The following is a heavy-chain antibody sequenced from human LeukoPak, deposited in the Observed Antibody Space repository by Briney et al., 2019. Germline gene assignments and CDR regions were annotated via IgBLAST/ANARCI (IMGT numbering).Heavy chain of an antibody. J-gene: IGHJ4*02. V-gene: IGHV3-30*02. Sequence: GGSLRLSCAASGFTFSSYGMHWVRQAPGKGLEWVAFIRYDGSNKYYADSVKGRFTISRDNSKNTLYLQMNSLRAEDTAVYYCAKTHLGAARYYFDYWGQGTLVTVSS. CDR2: IRYDGSNK. CDR3: AKTHLGAARYYFDY. CDR1: GFTFSSYG. D-gene: IGHD1-26*01.